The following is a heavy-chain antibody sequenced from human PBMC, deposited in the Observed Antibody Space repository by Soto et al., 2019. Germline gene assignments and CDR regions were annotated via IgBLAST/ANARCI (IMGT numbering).Heavy chain of an antibody. CDR2: IYYGGST. D-gene: IGHD4-17*01. Sequence: QVQLQESGPGLVKPSQTLSLTCTVSGGSISSGGYYWSWIRQHPGKGLEWIGYIYYGGSTYYNPSLKSRVTVSVDTSQNQFSLKLSYVTAADTAVYYCARDHPYGDYEAFDYWGQGTLVTVSS. J-gene: IGHJ4*02. CDR1: GGSISSGGYY. CDR3: ARDHPYGDYEAFDY. V-gene: IGHV4-31*03.